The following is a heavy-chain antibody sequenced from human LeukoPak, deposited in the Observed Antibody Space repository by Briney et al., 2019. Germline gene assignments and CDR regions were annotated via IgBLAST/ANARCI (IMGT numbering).Heavy chain of an antibody. D-gene: IGHD3-16*02. CDR1: GFTFNNYW. J-gene: IGHJ5*02. CDR3: VRDRIGFDP. Sequence: GGSLRLSCAASGFTFNNYWMHLVRQAPGKGLVWVSRIDSDGISTSYADSVKGRFTVSRDNAKNTVFLQMNSLRAEDTAVYYCVRDRIGFDPWGQGTLVTVSS. CDR2: IDSDGIST. V-gene: IGHV3-74*01.